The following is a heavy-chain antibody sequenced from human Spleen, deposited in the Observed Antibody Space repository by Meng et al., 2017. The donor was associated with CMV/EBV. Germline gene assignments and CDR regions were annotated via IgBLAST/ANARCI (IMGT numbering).Heavy chain of an antibody. CDR3: ARAPNYYDSSGYY. CDR2: ISSFSSPI. J-gene: IGHJ4*02. D-gene: IGHD3-22*01. V-gene: IGHV3-48*04. CDR1: GFTFRTYS. Sequence: GGSLRLSCAASGFTFRTYSMSWVRQAPGRGLEWVSYISSFSSPIHYADSVRGRFTISRDNAKNSLYLQMDSLRAEDTAVYYCARAPNYYDSSGYYWGQGTLVTVSS.